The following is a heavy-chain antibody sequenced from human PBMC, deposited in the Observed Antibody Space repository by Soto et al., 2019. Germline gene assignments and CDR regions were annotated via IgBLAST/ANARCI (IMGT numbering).Heavy chain of an antibody. CDR2: ISGSGGST. D-gene: IGHD1-26*01. Sequence: EVQLLESGGSLVQPGGSLTLSCAASGFTFSAFAMSWVRQAPGKGLEWVSTISGSGGSTYNADSVKGRFTFSRDNFANRLNLQMNSRRADTTPVYYFAKSGGGVGIGAYFDYWGQGTLVPVSS. J-gene: IGHJ4*02. CDR1: GFTFSAFA. CDR3: AKSGGGVGIGAYFDY. V-gene: IGHV3-23*01.